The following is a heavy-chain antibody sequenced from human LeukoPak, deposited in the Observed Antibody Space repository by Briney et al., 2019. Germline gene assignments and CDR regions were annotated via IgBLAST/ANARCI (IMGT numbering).Heavy chain of an antibody. J-gene: IGHJ3*02. V-gene: IGHV1-69*04. CDR2: IIPILGIA. Sequence: SVTVSCKASGGTFSSYAISWVRQAPGQGLEWMGRIIPILGIANYAQKFQGRVTITADKSTSTAYMELSSLRSEDTAVYYCARGMDYGGNPRAFDIWGQGTMVTVSS. D-gene: IGHD4-23*01. CDR1: GGTFSSYA. CDR3: ARGMDYGGNPRAFDI.